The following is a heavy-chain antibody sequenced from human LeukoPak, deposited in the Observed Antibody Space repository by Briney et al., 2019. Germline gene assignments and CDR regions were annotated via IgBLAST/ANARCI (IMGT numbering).Heavy chain of an antibody. CDR3: ARRAGAYSHPYDY. D-gene: IGHD4/OR15-4a*01. J-gene: IGHJ4*02. Sequence: GGSLRLSCAAPGFTFSSFAMSWVRQAPGKGLEWVSNISGSGRGGRTYYADSVKGRFTISRDNSKNSLYLQMNSLRAEDTAVYYCARRAGAYSHPYDYWGQGTLVTVSS. V-gene: IGHV3-23*01. CDR1: GFTFSSFA. CDR2: ISGSGRGGRT.